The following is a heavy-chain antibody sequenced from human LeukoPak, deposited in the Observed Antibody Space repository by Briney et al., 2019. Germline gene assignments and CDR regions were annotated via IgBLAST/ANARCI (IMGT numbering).Heavy chain of an antibody. Sequence: PGGSLRLSCAASGFTFSTYGMHWVRQAPGKGLEWVAVIRYDGTNKYYGDSVKGRFTISRDNSKNTLYLQMNSMRAEDTAVYYCARALSVMVPDYWGQGTLLTVSS. CDR2: IRYDGTNK. CDR3: ARALSVMVPDY. J-gene: IGHJ4*02. D-gene: IGHD5-18*01. V-gene: IGHV3-33*01. CDR1: GFTFSTYG.